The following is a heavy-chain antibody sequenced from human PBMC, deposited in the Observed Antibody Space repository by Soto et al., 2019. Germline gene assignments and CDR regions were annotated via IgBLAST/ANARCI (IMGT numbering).Heavy chain of an antibody. V-gene: IGHV3-74*01. Sequence: EVQLVESGGGLVQPGGSLRLSCAASGFTFSLYWMHWVRQAPGKGLVWVSRINSDESNRNYADHVKGRFTISRDNAKNTLDLQMNMRRAGETAVYYCARGPSGHLGHWFDPWGQGTLVTVSS. J-gene: IGHJ5*02. CDR2: INSDESNR. CDR3: ARGPSGHLGHWFDP. CDR1: GFTFSLYW. D-gene: IGHD1-26*01.